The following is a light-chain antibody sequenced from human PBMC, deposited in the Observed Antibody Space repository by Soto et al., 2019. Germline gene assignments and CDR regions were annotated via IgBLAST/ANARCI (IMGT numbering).Light chain of an antibody. CDR3: CSYASGSTWV. V-gene: IGLV2-23*02. Sequence: QSALTQPASVSGSPGQSITISCTGTSNDVGSYNLVSWYQQNPGKAPKLMIYEVTKRPSGVSNRFSGSKSGNTASLTISGLQAEDDADYFCCSYASGSTWVFGGGTKVTVL. CDR2: EVT. J-gene: IGLJ3*02. CDR1: SNDVGSYNL.